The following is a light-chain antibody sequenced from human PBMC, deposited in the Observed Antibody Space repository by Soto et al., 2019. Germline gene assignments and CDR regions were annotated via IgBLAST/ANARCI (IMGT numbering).Light chain of an antibody. J-gene: IGLJ1*01. Sequence: QSVLTQPASVSGSPGQSITISCTGTSSDVGGYNYVSWYQQHPGKAPKLMIYDVSNRPSGVSNRCSGYKSGNTASLTISGLQAEDEPDYYCTSYTSSRTLYVCGTGTKVTVL. CDR1: SSDVGGYNY. V-gene: IGLV2-14*01. CDR3: TSYTSSRTLYV. CDR2: DVS.